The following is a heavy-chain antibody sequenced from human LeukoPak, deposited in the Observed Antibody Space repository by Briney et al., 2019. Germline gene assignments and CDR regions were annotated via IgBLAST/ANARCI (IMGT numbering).Heavy chain of an antibody. V-gene: IGHV3-11*06. J-gene: IGHJ6*04. CDR3: ARYGADVLLWFGESGYGMDV. D-gene: IGHD3-10*01. Sequence: PGGSLRLSCAASGFTFSDFYLSWIRQAPGRGLEWASYISSSSSYTNYADSVKGRFTISRDNAKNSLYLQMNSLRAEDTAVYYCARYGADVLLWFGESGYGMDVWGKGTTVTVSS. CDR1: GFTFSDFY. CDR2: ISSSSSYT.